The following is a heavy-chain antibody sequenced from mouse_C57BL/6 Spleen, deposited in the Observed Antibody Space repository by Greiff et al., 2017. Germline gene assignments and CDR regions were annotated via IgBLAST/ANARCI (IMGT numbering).Heavy chain of an antibody. CDR3: ARRGYYDYESYAMDY. Sequence: EVKLVESGPELVKPGASVKISCKASGYSFTDYNMNWVKQSNGKSLEWIGVINLNYGTTSYNQKFKGKATLTVDQSSSTAYMQLNSLTSEDSAVYYCARRGYYDYESYAMDYWGQGTSVTVSS. D-gene: IGHD2-4*01. CDR2: INLNYGTT. V-gene: IGHV1-39*01. J-gene: IGHJ4*01. CDR1: GYSFTDYN.